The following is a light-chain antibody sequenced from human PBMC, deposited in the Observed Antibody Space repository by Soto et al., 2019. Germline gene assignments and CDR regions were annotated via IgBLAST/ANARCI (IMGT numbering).Light chain of an antibody. CDR3: NSYSTSSTPLV. Sequence: QSALTQPASVSGSPGQSITISCTRTSSDVGGYDYVSWYQQHPGKAPRLMIYDVNNRPSGVSNRFSGSKSGNTASLTISGLQAEDEADYYCNSYSTSSTPLVFGGGTKLTVL. CDR2: DVN. V-gene: IGLV2-14*03. J-gene: IGLJ2*01. CDR1: SSDVGGYDY.